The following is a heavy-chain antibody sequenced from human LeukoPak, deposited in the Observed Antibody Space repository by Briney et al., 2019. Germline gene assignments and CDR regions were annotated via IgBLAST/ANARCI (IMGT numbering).Heavy chain of an antibody. CDR1: GGSISSSSYY. CDR3: GRQAPNSNDFDY. J-gene: IGHJ4*02. D-gene: IGHD5-18*01. V-gene: IGHV4-39*01. Sequence: SETLSLTCTVSGGSISSSSYYWGWIRQPPGKGLEWIGSIYYSGSTYYNPSLKSRVTISVDTSKNQFSLKLSSVTAADTAVYYCGRQAPNSNDFDYWGQGTLVTVSS. CDR2: IYYSGST.